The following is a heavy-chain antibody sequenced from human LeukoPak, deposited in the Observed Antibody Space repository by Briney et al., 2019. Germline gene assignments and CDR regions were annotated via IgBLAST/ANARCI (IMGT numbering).Heavy chain of an antibody. CDR1: GGSFSGYY. CDR3: ARTIRGGHWW. CDR2: INHSGST. V-gene: IGHV4-34*01. J-gene: IGHJ4*02. Sequence: SETLSLTCAVYGGSFSGYYWSWIRQPPGKGLEWIGEINHSGSTNYNPSLKSRVTISVDTSKNQFSLKLSSVTAADTAVYYCARTIRGGHWWWGQGTLVTVSS. D-gene: IGHD2-8*02.